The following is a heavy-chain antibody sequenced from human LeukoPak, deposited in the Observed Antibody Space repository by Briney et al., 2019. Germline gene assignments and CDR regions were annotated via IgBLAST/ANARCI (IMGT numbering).Heavy chain of an antibody. V-gene: IGHV3-7*01. CDR2: INQGGSDK. CDR1: GFTFSGHW. D-gene: IGHD1-14*01. CDR3: TRDRSRAEDD. Sequence: GGSLRLSCAASGFTFSGHWMSWVRQAPGKGLEGVANINQGGSDKYYVDSVKGRFTISRDNANNLLYLQMNSLRGEDTAVYYCTRDRSRAEDDWGQGTLVTVSS. J-gene: IGHJ4*02.